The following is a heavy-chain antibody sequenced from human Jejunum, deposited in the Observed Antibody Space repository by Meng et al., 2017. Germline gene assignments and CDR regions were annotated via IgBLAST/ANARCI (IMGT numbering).Heavy chain of an antibody. V-gene: IGHV4-31*01. CDR2: IYYSRST. Sequence: QKHLEEVAAGVVPPSQPPSLTCTVSGAVTSSGNDYWTWIRQHPVKDLEWIGYIYYSRSTYYNPSLQSLVTRSLDMSDNQFSLKLTSVTAAATAVYYCARVIWTSSYWYFDLWGQGTLVTVSS. J-gene: IGHJ2*01. D-gene: IGHD1-1*01. CDR1: GAVTSSGNDY. CDR3: ARVIWTSSYWYFDL.